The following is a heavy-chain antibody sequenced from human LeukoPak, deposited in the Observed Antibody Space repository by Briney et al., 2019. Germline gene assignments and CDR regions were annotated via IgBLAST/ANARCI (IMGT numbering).Heavy chain of an antibody. CDR3: ARDNYGSGSYYKY. V-gene: IGHV1-2*02. D-gene: IGHD3-10*01. Sequence: GASVKVSFKASGYTFIDYYMHWVRQAPGQGLEWMGWINPNNGGTNYAQKFQGRVSMTRDTSISTVYMEVRRLRSDDTAVYYCARDNYGSGSYYKYWGQGTLVTVSS. CDR1: GYTFIDYY. J-gene: IGHJ4*02. CDR2: INPNNGGT.